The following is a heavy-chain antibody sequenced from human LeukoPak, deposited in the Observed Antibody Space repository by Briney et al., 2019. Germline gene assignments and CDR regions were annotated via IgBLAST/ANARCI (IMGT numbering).Heavy chain of an antibody. CDR1: GYTFTSYY. V-gene: IGHV1-46*01. CDR3: ARNGITMVREIARNYFDY. Sequence: ASVKVSCTASGYTFTSYYMHWVRQAPGQGLEWMGIINPSGGSTSYAQKFQGRVTMTRDTSTSTVYMELSSLRSEDTAVYYCARNGITMVREIARNYFDYWGQGTLVTVSS. J-gene: IGHJ4*02. CDR2: INPSGGST. D-gene: IGHD3-10*01.